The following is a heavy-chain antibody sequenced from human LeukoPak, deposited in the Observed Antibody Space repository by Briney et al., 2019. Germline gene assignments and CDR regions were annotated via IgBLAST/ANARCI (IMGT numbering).Heavy chain of an antibody. CDR3: ARALSSGPVYYGMDV. Sequence: SMKARYTISSDTAKNSLYLQMNSLRAEDTAVYYCARALSSGPVYYGMDVWGQGTTVTVSS. J-gene: IGHJ6*02. D-gene: IGHD3-16*02. V-gene: IGHV3-11*04.